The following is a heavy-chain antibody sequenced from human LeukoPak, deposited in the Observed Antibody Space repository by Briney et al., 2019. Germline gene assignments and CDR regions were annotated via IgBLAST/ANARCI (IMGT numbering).Heavy chain of an antibody. CDR1: GGSFSGYY. J-gene: IGHJ5*02. Sequence: PSETLSLTCAVYGGSFSGYYWSWIRQPPGKGLEWIGEINHSGSTNYNPSLKSRVTISVDTSKNQFSLKLSSVTAADTAVYYCARARSSSWYLVSDWFDPWGQGTLVTVSS. CDR3: ARARSSSWYLVSDWFDP. CDR2: INHSGST. D-gene: IGHD6-13*01. V-gene: IGHV4-34*01.